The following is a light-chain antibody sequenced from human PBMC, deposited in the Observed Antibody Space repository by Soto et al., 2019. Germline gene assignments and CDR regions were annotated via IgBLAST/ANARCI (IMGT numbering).Light chain of an antibody. Sequence: ESVLTQSPGTLSLSPGERATLSCRASQSVSSSYLAWYQQKPGQAPRLLIYGASSRATGIPDRFSGSGSGTDFTLTISRLEPEDFAVYYCQQYGSSPPWFTFGPGTKVDIK. J-gene: IGKJ3*01. V-gene: IGKV3-20*01. CDR2: GAS. CDR1: QSVSSSY. CDR3: QQYGSSPPWFT.